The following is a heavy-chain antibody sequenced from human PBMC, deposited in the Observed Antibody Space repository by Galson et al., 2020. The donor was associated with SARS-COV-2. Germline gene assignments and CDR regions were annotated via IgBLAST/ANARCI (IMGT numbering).Heavy chain of an antibody. CDR2: IYTSGST. V-gene: IGHV4-61*02. CDR3: ARGVAAADTNYYYYYQMDV. D-gene: IGHD6-13*01. J-gene: IGHJ6*03. Sequence: WIGRIYTSGSTNYNPSLKSRVTISADTSKNQLSLKLSSVTAADTAVYYCARGVAAADTNYYYYYQMDVWGKGTTVTISS.